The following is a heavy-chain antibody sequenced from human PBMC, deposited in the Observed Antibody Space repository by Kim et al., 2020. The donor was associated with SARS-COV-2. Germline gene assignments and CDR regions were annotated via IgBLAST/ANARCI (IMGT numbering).Heavy chain of an antibody. J-gene: IGHJ5*02. Sequence: TIYYADSGKGRFTISRDNAKNSLYLQMNSLRAEDTAVYYCARDQGGSSNPWGQGTLVTVSS. CDR3: ARDQGGSSNP. D-gene: IGHD2-15*01. CDR2: TI. V-gene: IGHV3-48*01.